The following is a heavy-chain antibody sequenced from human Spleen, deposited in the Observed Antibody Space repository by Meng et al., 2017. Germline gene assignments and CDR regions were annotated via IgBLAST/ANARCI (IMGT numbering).Heavy chain of an antibody. Sequence: ASVKVSCKGYGYTLSELSIHWVRQAPGKGLEWMGGFDPEDGETIYAQKFQGRVTMTEDTSTDTVYMELSSLRSEDTALYYCATGSIAVGKQIDHWGQGTLVTVSS. CDR1: GYTLSELS. D-gene: IGHD6-19*01. CDR2: FDPEDGET. CDR3: ATGSIAVGKQIDH. V-gene: IGHV1-24*01. J-gene: IGHJ4*02.